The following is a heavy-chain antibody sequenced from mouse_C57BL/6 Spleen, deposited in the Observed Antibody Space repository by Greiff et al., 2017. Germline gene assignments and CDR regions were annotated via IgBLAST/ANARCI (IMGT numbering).Heavy chain of an antibody. Sequence: EVQLQQSGAELVKPGASVKLSCTASGFNIKDYYMHWVKQRTEQGLEWIGRIDPEDGETKYAPKFQGKATITADTSSNTAYLHLSSLTSGDTAVYYCARLAAYGNYDGYAMDYWGQGTSVTVSS. D-gene: IGHD2-1*01. V-gene: IGHV14-2*01. CDR2: IDPEDGET. J-gene: IGHJ4*01. CDR1: GFNIKDYY. CDR3: ARLAAYGNYDGYAMDY.